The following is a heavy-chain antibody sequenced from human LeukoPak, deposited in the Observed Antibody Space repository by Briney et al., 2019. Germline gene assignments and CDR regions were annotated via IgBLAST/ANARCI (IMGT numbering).Heavy chain of an antibody. V-gene: IGHV3-74*01. J-gene: IGHJ3*02. CDR3: ARPETQYSSGLDGFDI. CDR1: GFTFSTYW. Sequence: GGSLRLSCAASGFTFSTYWMHWVRQAPGKGLVWVSRINSDGSRTTYADSVKGRFTISRDNAKNTLYLQMNSLRTEDTAVCYCARPETQYSSGLDGFDIWGQGTMVTVSS. D-gene: IGHD6-19*01. CDR2: INSDGSRT.